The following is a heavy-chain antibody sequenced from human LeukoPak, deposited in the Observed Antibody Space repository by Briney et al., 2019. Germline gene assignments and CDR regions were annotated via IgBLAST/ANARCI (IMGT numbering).Heavy chain of an antibody. CDR1: GFTFTSSA. Sequence: SVKVSCKASGFTFTSSAMQWVRQARGQRLEWIGWIVVGSGNTNYAQKFQERVTITRDTSTSTAYMELSSLRSEDTAVYYCAAVGTVVSSYFDYWGQGTLVTVSS. J-gene: IGHJ4*02. D-gene: IGHD4-23*01. CDR3: AAVGTVVSSYFDY. CDR2: IVVGSGNT. V-gene: IGHV1-58*02.